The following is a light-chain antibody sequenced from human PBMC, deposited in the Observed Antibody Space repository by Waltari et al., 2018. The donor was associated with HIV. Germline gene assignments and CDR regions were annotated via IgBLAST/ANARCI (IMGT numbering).Light chain of an antibody. Sequence: DIQLTHSPASLSAHAVYIVTITCRASQHIRNYLNWYQHKPGKAPKLLIYGAVTLQSGVPSRFSGSGSGTDFTLTIFSLQPEDFATYFCQQCYSTLTFGGGTKVEIK. J-gene: IGKJ4*01. CDR2: GAV. V-gene: IGKV1-39*01. CDR3: QQCYSTLT. CDR1: QHIRNY.